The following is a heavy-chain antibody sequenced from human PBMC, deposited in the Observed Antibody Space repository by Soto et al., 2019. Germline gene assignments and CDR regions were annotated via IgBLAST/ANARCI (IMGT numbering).Heavy chain of an antibody. CDR2: INHSGST. D-gene: IGHD3-10*01. Sequence: QVQLQQWGAGLLKPSETLSLTCAVYGGSFSGYYWNWIRQPPGKGLEWIGEINHSGSTNYNPSLKSRVTIALQTYKNQFPQKLSSMTAEDTAVYYCARDYGRNFDYWGEGTLVTVSS. J-gene: IGHJ4*02. CDR3: ARDYGRNFDY. CDR1: GGSFSGYY. V-gene: IGHV4-34*01.